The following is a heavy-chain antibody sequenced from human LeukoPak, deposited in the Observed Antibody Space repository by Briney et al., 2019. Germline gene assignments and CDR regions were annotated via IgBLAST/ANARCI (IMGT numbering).Heavy chain of an antibody. CDR3: ARIPDYGDYGDY. D-gene: IGHD4-17*01. J-gene: IGHJ4*02. CDR2: IYYSGST. Sequence: SETLSLTCTVSGGSISSYYWSWIRQPPGKGLEWIGYIYYSGSTNYNPSLQSRVTISVDTSKNQFSLKLSSVTAADTAVYYCARIPDYGDYGDYWGQGTLVTVSS. CDR1: GGSISSYY. V-gene: IGHV4-59*12.